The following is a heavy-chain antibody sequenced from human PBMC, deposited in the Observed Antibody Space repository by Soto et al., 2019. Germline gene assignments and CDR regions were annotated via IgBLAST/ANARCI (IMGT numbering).Heavy chain of an antibody. Sequence: EVQLVESGGGLVQPGGSLRLSCAASGFTFSSYAVHWVRQPTGKGLEWVSVIGSAGDTYYPGSVKGRFTISRENAKNSLYLQMNSLTAEDTAVYYCARGYLGSFDYWGQGTLVTVSS. CDR3: ARGYLGSFDY. V-gene: IGHV3-13*01. CDR2: IGSAGDT. J-gene: IGHJ4*02. D-gene: IGHD7-27*01. CDR1: GFTFSSYA.